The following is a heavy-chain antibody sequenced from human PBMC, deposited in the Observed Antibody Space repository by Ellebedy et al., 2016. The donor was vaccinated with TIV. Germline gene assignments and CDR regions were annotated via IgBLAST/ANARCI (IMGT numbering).Heavy chain of an antibody. CDR2: INPNSGGT. Sequence: ASVKVSCKASGYTFTGYYMHWVRQAPGQGLEWMGWINPNSGGTNYAQKFQGWVTMTRDTSISTAYMELSRLRSDATAVYYCAKSDFWSGPHGYWGQGTLVTVSS. D-gene: IGHD3-3*01. J-gene: IGHJ4*02. CDR1: GYTFTGYY. CDR3: AKSDFWSGPHGY. V-gene: IGHV1-2*04.